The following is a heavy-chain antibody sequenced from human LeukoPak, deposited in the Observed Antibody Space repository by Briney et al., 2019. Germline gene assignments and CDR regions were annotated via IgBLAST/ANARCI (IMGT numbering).Heavy chain of an antibody. CDR2: INSDGSST. Sequence: PGGSLTLSCAASGFTFSSYWMHWVRQAPGKWLVWVSRINSDGSSTSYADSVKGRFTISRDNAKNTLYLQRNSLRAEDTAVYYCSRDLEYTLDYWGQGNLVSVSS. CDR1: GFTFSSYW. CDR3: SRDLEYTLDY. D-gene: IGHD6-6*01. V-gene: IGHV3-74*01. J-gene: IGHJ4*02.